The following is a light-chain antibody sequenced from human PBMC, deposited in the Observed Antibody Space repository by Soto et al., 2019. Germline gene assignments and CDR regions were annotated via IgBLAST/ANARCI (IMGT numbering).Light chain of an antibody. J-gene: IGKJ1*01. CDR1: QSVNIY. CDR2: GAS. V-gene: IGKV3-11*01. Sequence: EIVFTQSPATLFFSPGGRATPSLWASQSVNIYLVWYQQKPGQAPRLLIYGASSRATGIPARFSGSGSGTDFTLTISSLEPEDFAVYYCQQYNNWPRTFGQGTKVDIK. CDR3: QQYNNWPRT.